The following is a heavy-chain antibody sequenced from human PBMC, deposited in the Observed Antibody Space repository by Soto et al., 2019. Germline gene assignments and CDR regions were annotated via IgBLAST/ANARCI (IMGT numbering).Heavy chain of an antibody. V-gene: IGHV1-69*02. CDR2: IIPILGIA. CDR3: AGSAVVPAAPFDP. CDR1: GGTFSSYT. J-gene: IGHJ5*02. Sequence: QVQLVQSGAEVKKPGSSVKVSCKASGGTFSSYTISWVRQAPGQGLEWMGRIIPILGIANYAQKFQGRVTITADKSTSTAYMELSSLRSEDTAVYYCAGSAVVPAAPFDPWGQGTLVTVSS. D-gene: IGHD2-2*01.